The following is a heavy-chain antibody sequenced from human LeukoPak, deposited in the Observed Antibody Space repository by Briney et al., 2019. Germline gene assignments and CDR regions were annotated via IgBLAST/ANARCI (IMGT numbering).Heavy chain of an antibody. J-gene: IGHJ4*02. V-gene: IGHV4-61*02. CDR2: VYTSGNT. D-gene: IGHD3-10*02. CDR3: ARGGTIFTFFDY. Sequence: SETLSLTCTASGGSISSGDYYWSWIRQSAGKGLEWIGRVYTSGNTMYNPSLESRVTISIDTSNNQFSLRLNSVTAADTAVYYCARGGTIFTFFDYWGQGTLVTVSS. CDR1: GGSISSGDYY.